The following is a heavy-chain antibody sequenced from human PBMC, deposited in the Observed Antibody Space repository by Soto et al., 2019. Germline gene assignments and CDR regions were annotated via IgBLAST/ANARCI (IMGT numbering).Heavy chain of an antibody. J-gene: IGHJ4*02. D-gene: IGHD2-21*02. CDR3: AHSRGGGNSPLFDY. CDR2: IYWDDDK. V-gene: IGHV2-5*02. Sequence: QITLKESGPTLVKATQTLTLTCTFSGFSLSTSTMGVGWIRQPPGKALEWLALIYWDDDKRYSPSLKSRLAITKDTSKNPVVLTMTNMDPVDTATYDCAHSRGGGNSPLFDYWGQGTLVTVSS. CDR1: GFSLSTSTMG.